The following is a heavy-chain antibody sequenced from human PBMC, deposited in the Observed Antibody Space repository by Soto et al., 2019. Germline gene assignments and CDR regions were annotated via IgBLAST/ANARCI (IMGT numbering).Heavy chain of an antibody. J-gene: IGHJ5*02. CDR1: KFTFSRYW. D-gene: IGHD1-26*01. CDR2: INTDGSRT. V-gene: IGHV3-74*03. CDR3: PRVASGSYDWFDP. Sequence: EVQLVESGGGLVQPGGSLRLSCAASKFTFSRYWMHWVRQTPGKGLMWVSRINTDGSRTTYADSVKGRFTISRDNAKNTVFLDMNSLRAEDTAVYYCPRVASGSYDWFDPWGQGTLVTVSS.